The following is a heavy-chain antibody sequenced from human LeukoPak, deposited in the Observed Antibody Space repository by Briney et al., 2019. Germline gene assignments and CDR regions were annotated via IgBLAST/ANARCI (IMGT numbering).Heavy chain of an antibody. CDR3: ARDSYFDY. Sequence: GGSLRLSCAASGFTFSSYAMHWVRQAPGKGLEWVAVISYDGSNKYYADSVKGRFTISRDNSKNTLYLQMNSLRAEDTAVYYCARDSYFDYWGQGTLVTVSS. V-gene: IGHV3-30*04. J-gene: IGHJ4*02. CDR1: GFTFSSYA. CDR2: ISYDGSNK.